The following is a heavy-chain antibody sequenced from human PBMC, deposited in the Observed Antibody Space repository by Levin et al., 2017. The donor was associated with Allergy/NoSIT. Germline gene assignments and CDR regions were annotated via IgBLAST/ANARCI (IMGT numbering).Heavy chain of an antibody. V-gene: IGHV3-74*01. Sequence: GGFLRLSCAASGFTFRTHWMHWVRQAPGKGLVWVSRISGDGNITNYADSVNGRFTISRDNAKNTLYLQMNSLRAEDTAVYYCTRRTDITTTGTIDYWGQGTLVTVSS. D-gene: IGHD1-1*01. CDR1: GFTFRTHW. J-gene: IGHJ4*02. CDR2: ISGDGNIT. CDR3: TRRTDITTTGTIDY.